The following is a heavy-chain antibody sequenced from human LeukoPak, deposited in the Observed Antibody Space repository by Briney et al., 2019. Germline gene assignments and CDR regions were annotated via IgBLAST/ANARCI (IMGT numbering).Heavy chain of an antibody. CDR2: ISSSGSTI. V-gene: IGHV3-11*01. CDR1: GFTFSDYY. D-gene: IGHD6-19*01. CDR3: AKAVTGRAVAGTRDYYFDY. J-gene: IGHJ4*02. Sequence: PGGSLRLSCAASGFTFSDYYMSWIRQAPGKGLEWVSYISSSGSTIYYADSVKGRFTISRDNAKNSLYLQMNSLRAEDTAVYYCAKAVTGRAVAGTRDYYFDYWGQGTLVTVSS.